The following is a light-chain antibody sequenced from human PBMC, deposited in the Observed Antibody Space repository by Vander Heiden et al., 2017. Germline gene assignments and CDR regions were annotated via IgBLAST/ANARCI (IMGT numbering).Light chain of an antibody. J-gene: IGKJ5*01. Sequence: DIQMTQSPSTLAASVGDRVTITCRASQSIINWLAWYQQKPGDAPKLLIYKASTLRSGVPSRLSGSGSGTEFTLTISSLQPDDFATYYCQHYDSYSVTFGQGTRLEIK. CDR1: QSIINW. CDR2: KAS. CDR3: QHYDSYSVT. V-gene: IGKV1-5*03.